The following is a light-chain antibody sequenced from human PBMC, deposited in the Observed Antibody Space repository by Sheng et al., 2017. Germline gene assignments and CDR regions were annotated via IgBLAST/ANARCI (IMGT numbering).Light chain of an antibody. Sequence: QSALTQPASVSGSPGQSITISCTGTSSDVGNYNLVSWYQQHPGRAPKLMIYEVTRRPSGVSSRFSASKSGNTASLTISGLQTEDEADYYCCSSAPGTNWIFGGGTKVTVL. CDR1: SSDVGNYNL. J-gene: IGLJ2*01. V-gene: IGLV2-23*02. CDR3: CSSAPGTNWI. CDR2: EVT.